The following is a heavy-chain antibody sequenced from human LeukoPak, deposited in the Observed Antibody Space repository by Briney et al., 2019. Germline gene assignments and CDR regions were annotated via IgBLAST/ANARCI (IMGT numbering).Heavy chain of an antibody. CDR3: ARGSEQQLEFDY. V-gene: IGHV1-69*01. Sequence: GASVKVSCKASGGTFSSYAISWVRQAPGQGLEWMGGIIPIFGTANYAQKFQGRVTITADESASTAYMELSSLRSEDMAVYYCARGSEQQLEFDYWGQGTLVTVSS. D-gene: IGHD6-13*01. CDR1: GGTFSSYA. J-gene: IGHJ4*02. CDR2: IIPIFGTA.